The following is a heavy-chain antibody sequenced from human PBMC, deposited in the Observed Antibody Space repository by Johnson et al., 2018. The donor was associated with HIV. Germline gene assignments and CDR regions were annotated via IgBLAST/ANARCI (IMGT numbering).Heavy chain of an antibody. CDR1: GFTFSDYG. Sequence: QMLLVESGGGLVQPGRSLRLSCAASGFTFSDYGMHWVRQAPGKGLAWVAVIWYDGSNKNYVDSVKGRFPISRDNSNNTLYLQMNSLSAEDTAVYYCARDRQSGGGDADAFDIWGQWTLVSVSS. D-gene: IGHD3-16*01. CDR3: ARDRQSGGGDADAFDI. J-gene: IGHJ3*02. V-gene: IGHV3-33*01. CDR2: IWYDGSNK.